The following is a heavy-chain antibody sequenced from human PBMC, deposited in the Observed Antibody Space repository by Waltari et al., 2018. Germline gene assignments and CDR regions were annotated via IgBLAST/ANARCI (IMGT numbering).Heavy chain of an antibody. D-gene: IGHD2-2*02. V-gene: IGHV4-59*01. CDR2: IYYSGST. CDR3: ARVGRRIPFDY. Sequence: QVQLQESGPGLVKPSETLSLTCTVSGGSISSYYWSWIRQPPGKGLEWIGYIYYSGSTNYNPSLKSRVTISVDTSKNQFSLKLSSVTAADTVVYYCARVGRRIPFDYWGQGTLVTVSS. CDR1: GGSISSYY. J-gene: IGHJ4*02.